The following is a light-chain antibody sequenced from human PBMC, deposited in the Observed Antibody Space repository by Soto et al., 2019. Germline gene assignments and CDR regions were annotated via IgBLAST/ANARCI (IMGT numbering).Light chain of an antibody. CDR3: SSYTGSGTRV. CDR1: SSDVGRYNY. CDR2: DVS. V-gene: IGLV2-14*01. J-gene: IGLJ1*01. Sequence: QSALTQPASVSGSPGQSITISCTGTSSDVGRYNYVSWYQQHPGKAPKLMIHDVSNRPSGVSNRFSGSKSGNTASLTISGLQAEDEADYYSSSYTGSGTRVFGTGTKVTVL.